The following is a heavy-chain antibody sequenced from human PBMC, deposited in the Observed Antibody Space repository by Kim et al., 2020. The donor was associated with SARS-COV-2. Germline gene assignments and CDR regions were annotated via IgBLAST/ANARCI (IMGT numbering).Heavy chain of an antibody. V-gene: IGHV3-53*01. CDR3: TSSFRSGTPGTYAHYFDY. CDR2: IYSSGHT. CDR1: RFTVSNNY. Sequence: GGSLRLSCAASRFTVSNNYMSWVRQAPGKGLEWVSVIYSSGHTYYADSVRGRFTISRDNSKNTLYLQMNSLRTEDTAVYYCTSSFRSGTPGTYAHYFDYWGQGTQVTVSS. J-gene: IGHJ4*02. D-gene: IGHD3-16*01.